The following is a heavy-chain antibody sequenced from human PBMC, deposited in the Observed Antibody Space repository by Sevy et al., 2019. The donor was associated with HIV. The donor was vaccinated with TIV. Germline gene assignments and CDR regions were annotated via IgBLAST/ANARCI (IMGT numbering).Heavy chain of an antibody. V-gene: IGHV3-30*04. D-gene: IGHD3-3*01. CDR2: ISYDGSNK. J-gene: IGHJ4*02. Sequence: GGSLRLSCAASGFTFSSYAMHWVRQAPGKGLEWVAVISYDGSNKYYADSVKGRFTISRDNSKNTLYLQMNSLRAEDTAVYYCARTSARLRFLEWLLWGHFDYWGQGTLVTVSS. CDR1: GFTFSSYA. CDR3: ARTSARLRFLEWLLWGHFDY.